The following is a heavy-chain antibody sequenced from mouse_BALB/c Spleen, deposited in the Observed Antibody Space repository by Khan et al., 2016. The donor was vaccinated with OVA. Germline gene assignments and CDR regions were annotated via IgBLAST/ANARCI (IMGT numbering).Heavy chain of an antibody. CDR3: ARQPYYHYNAMDY. CDR2: IWTDGST. Sequence: VKLEESGPGLVAPSQSLSITCTISGFSLTNYGVHWVRQPPGKGLEWLGVIWTDGSTTYNSALKSRLTITKDNSKSQVFLKMNSLQTDDTAIYFCARQPYYHYNAMDYWGQGTSVTVSS. V-gene: IGHV2-6-1*01. J-gene: IGHJ4*01. D-gene: IGHD2-4*01. CDR1: GFSLTNYG.